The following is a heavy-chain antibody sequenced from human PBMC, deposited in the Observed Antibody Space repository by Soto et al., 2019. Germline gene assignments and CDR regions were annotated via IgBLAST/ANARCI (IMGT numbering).Heavy chain of an antibody. J-gene: IGHJ4*02. V-gene: IGHV3-66*01. Sequence: VQLVESGGGLVQPGGSLRLSCAASGFTVSNNYMRWVRQAPGKGLEWVSLIYSGGATYYADSVKGRFTISRDNSKNTLYPQMNSLRAEDTAVYYCARDGTYNWVGGQGILVTVSS. D-gene: IGHD1-1*01. CDR2: IYSGGAT. CDR3: ARDGTYNWV. CDR1: GFTVSNNY.